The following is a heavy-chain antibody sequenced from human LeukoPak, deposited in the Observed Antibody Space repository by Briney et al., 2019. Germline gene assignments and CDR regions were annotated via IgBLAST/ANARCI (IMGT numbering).Heavy chain of an antibody. CDR1: GGSISSGAYY. Sequence: PSETLSLTCTASGGSISSGAYYWDWIRQPPGKGLEWIGTIYYSGNTYYNPSLKSRVTMSVDTSNNQLSLKLSSVTATDTAVYYCARHVSGSYYRFDYWGLGTLVTVSS. CDR3: ARHVSGSYYRFDY. CDR2: IYYSGNT. D-gene: IGHD1-26*01. V-gene: IGHV4-39*01. J-gene: IGHJ4*02.